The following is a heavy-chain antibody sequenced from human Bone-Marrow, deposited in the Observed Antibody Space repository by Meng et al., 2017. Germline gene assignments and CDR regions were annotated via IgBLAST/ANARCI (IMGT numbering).Heavy chain of an antibody. CDR1: GFSLSTSGMC. CDR2: IDWDDDK. D-gene: IGHD3-10*01. CDR3: ARHLMVRGVIIAFDI. Sequence: SGPTLVKPTQTLTLTCTFSGFSLSTSGMCVGWIRQPPGKALEWLALIDWDDDKYYSTSLKTRLTISKDTSKNQVVLTMTNMDPVDTATYYCARHLMVRGVIIAFDIWGQGTMVTVSS. J-gene: IGHJ3*02. V-gene: IGHV2-70*01.